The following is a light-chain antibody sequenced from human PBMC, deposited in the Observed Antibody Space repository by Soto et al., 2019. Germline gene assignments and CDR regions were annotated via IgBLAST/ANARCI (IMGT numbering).Light chain of an antibody. CDR3: QQRSNWLT. J-gene: IGKJ4*01. Sequence: EIVLTQSPATLSLSPGERATLSCRASQSVSSYLAWYQQKPGQAPRLLIYDASNRATGIPARFSGSGSGTDFTLTISSLEHEDFVVYYCQQRSNWLTFGGGTKVEIK. V-gene: IGKV3-11*01. CDR1: QSVSSY. CDR2: DAS.